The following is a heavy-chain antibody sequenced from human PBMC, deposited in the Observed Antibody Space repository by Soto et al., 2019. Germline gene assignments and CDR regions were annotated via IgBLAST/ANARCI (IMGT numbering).Heavy chain of an antibody. V-gene: IGHV4-59*08. CDR3: ARQARYGDYYFDY. D-gene: IGHD4-17*01. CDR2: IYYNGNT. J-gene: IGHJ4*02. Sequence: SETLSLTCSVSGGSISNHYWSWIRQPPGKGLEWIGYIYYNGNTNYNPSLKSRVTISVDTSKNQFSLKLSSVTAADTAVYYCARQARYGDYYFDYWGQGTLVTVSS. CDR1: GGSISNHY.